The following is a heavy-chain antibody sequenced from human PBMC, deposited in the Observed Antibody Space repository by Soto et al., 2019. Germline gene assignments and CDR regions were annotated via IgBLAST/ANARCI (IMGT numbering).Heavy chain of an antibody. V-gene: IGHV1-8*02. D-gene: IGHD4-17*01. J-gene: IGHJ4*02. CDR2: IIPILGNT. CDR1: GGTFSSYT. Sequence: ASVKVSCKASGGTFSSYTISWVRQAPGQGLEWMGRIIPILGNTGYAQKFQGRVTMTRNTSISTAYMELSSLRSEDTAVYYCARTLYGDNVDYWGQGTLVTVSS. CDR3: ARTLYGDNVDY.